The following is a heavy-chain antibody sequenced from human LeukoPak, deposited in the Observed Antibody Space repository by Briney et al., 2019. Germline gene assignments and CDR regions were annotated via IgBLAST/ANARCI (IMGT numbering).Heavy chain of an antibody. CDR1: GFTFSSNA. CDR2: ISGSGGST. V-gene: IGHV3-23*01. D-gene: IGHD3-22*01. J-gene: IGHJ4*02. CDR3: AKGYYYGSSGYYLPPYHFDY. Sequence: GESLTLSCAASGFTFSSNAMSWVRQAPGKGREWVSAISGSGGSTYYADSGKGRFTISRDNSKNTLYLQMNSLIAEDPTVYYCAKGYYYGSSGYYLPPYHFDYWGQGTLVSVSS.